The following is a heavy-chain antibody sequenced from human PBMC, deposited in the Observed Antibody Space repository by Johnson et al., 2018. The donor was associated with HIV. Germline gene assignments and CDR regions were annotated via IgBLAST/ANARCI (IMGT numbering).Heavy chain of an antibody. CDR3: AKVLATTEYSSSSWSDAFDI. CDR2: IGTGGDT. J-gene: IGHJ3*02. D-gene: IGHD6-6*01. Sequence: QLVESGGGLVQPGGSLRLSCAASGFTFTTYDMHWVRQGTGKGLEWVSGIGTGGDTHYPDSVKGRFTISRENATNSLYLQMNSLRAEDTAVYYCAKVLATTEYSSSSWSDAFDIWGQGTMVTVSS. CDR1: GFTFTTYD. V-gene: IGHV3-13*01.